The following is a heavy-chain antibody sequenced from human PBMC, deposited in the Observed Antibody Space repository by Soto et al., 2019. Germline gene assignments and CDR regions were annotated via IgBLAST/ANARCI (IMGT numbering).Heavy chain of an antibody. CDR1: GFTFSSYA. CDR3: ARDFSAQQLINWFDS. V-gene: IGHV3-30-3*01. J-gene: IGHJ5*01. Sequence: QVQLVESGGGVVQPGRSLRLSCAASGFTFSSYAMHWVRRAPGKGLEWVAVISYDGSNKYYADSVKGRFTISRDNSKNTLYLQMNSLRAEDTAVYYCARDFSAQQLINWFDSWGQGTLVTVSS. D-gene: IGHD6-13*01. CDR2: ISYDGSNK.